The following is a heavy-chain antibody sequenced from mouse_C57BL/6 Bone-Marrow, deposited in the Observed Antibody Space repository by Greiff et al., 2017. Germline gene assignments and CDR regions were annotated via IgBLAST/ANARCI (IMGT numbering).Heavy chain of an antibody. Sequence: VQLKESGAELVMPGASVKLSCKASGYTFTSYWMHWVKQRPGQGLEWIGEIDPSDSYTNYNQKFKGKSTLTVDKSSSTAYMQLSSLTSEDSAVYYCAREGDSNYYAMDYWGQGTSVTVSS. CDR3: AREGDSNYYAMDY. J-gene: IGHJ4*01. CDR1: GYTFTSYW. CDR2: IDPSDSYT. D-gene: IGHD2-5*01. V-gene: IGHV1-69*01.